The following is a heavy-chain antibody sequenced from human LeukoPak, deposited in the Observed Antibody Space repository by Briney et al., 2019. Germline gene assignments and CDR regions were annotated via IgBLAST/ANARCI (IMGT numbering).Heavy chain of an antibody. V-gene: IGHV1-46*01. CDR3: ARERIVATVFDY. D-gene: IGHD5-12*01. Sequence: GASAQVSCKASGYTFTSYYMHWVRQAPGQGLEWMGIINPSGGSTSYAQKFQGRVTMTRDTSTSTVYMELSSLRSEDTAVYYCARERIVATVFDYWGQGTLVTVSS. CDR1: GYTFTSYY. CDR2: INPSGGST. J-gene: IGHJ4*02.